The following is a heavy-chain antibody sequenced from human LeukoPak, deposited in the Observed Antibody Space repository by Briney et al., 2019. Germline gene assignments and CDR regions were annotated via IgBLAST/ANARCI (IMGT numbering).Heavy chain of an antibody. Sequence: SVKVSCKASGGTFSSYAISWVRQAPGQGLEWMGRIIPILGIANYAQKFQGRVTITADESTSTAYMELSSLRSEDTAVYYCARDNREWQQLGFALDYWGQGTLVTVSS. CDR1: GGTFSSYA. V-gene: IGHV1-69*04. J-gene: IGHJ4*02. CDR3: ARDNREWQQLGFALDY. CDR2: IIPILGIA. D-gene: IGHD6-13*01.